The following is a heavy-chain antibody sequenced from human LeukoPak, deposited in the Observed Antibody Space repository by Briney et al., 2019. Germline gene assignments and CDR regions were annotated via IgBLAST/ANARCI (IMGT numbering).Heavy chain of an antibody. CDR2: IYPGDSDT. D-gene: IGHD6-19*01. Sequence: GESLDISFQGSGYSYTSYWIAWVRPMPGKGLEWMGIIYPGDSDTRYSPSFQGQVTISADKSISTPYLQWSSLKASDTAMYYCARSVRSSGYFAYWGQGTLVTVSS. CDR1: GYSYTSYW. J-gene: IGHJ4*02. CDR3: ARSVRSSGYFAY. V-gene: IGHV5-51*01.